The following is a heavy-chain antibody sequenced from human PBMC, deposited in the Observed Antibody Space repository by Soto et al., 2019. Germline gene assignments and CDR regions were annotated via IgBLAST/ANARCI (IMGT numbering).Heavy chain of an antibody. CDR1: GITFSSYA. J-gene: IGHJ6*02. CDR2: ISGSGGST. CDR3: VKGGYCTGGNCYANYYYYYGMEV. D-gene: IGHD2-15*01. Sequence: GGSLRLSCAASGITFSSYAMNWVRQAPGKGLEWVSTISGSGGSTYYADSVKGRFTISRDNSKNTLYLQMNSLRAEDTAVYYCVKGGYCTGGNCYANYYYYYGMEVWGHGTTVTVSS. V-gene: IGHV3-23*01.